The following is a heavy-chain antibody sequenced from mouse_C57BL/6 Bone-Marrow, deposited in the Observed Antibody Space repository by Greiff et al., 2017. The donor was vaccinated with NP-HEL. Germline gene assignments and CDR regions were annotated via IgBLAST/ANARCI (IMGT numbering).Heavy chain of an antibody. V-gene: IGHV5-17*01. CDR3: ARYYGNWYFDV. J-gene: IGHJ1*03. CDR2: ISSGSSTI. Sequence: EVQLEESGGGLVKPGGSLKLSCAASGFTFSDYGMHWVRQAPEKGLAWVAYISSGSSTIYYADTVKGRFTISRDNAKNTLFLQMTSLRSEDTAMYYCARYYGNWYFDVWGTGTTVTVSS. D-gene: IGHD1-1*01. CDR1: GFTFSDYG.